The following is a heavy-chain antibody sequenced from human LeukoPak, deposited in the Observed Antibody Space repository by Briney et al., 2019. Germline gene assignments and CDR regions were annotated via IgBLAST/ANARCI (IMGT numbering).Heavy chain of an antibody. CDR1: GGSISSGSYY. J-gene: IGHJ5*02. CDR3: ARVGCSSTSCYDNWFDL. D-gene: IGHD2-2*01. CDR2: IYTSGST. Sequence: SQTLSLTCTVSGGSISSGSYYWRWIRQPAGKGLEWIGRIYTSGSTNYNPSLKSRVTISVDTSKNQFSLKLSSVTAADTAVYYCARVGCSSTSCYDNWFDLWGQGTLVTVSS. V-gene: IGHV4-61*02.